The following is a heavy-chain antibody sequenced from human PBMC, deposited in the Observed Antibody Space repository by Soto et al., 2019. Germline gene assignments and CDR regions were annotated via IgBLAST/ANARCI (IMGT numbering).Heavy chain of an antibody. Sequence: PVVLQKVSWRGSGYSFVNYWGGWVRQMPGKGLEWMGIIYPGDSDTRYSPSFQGQVTMSVDKSLNTAYLQWRSLKASDTAMYYCARMYSGIYALNYFDNWGQGTLVTVSS. CDR2: IYPGDSDT. CDR3: ARMYSGIYALNYFDN. D-gene: IGHD1-26*01. V-gene: IGHV5-51*01. CDR1: GYSFVNYW. J-gene: IGHJ4*02.